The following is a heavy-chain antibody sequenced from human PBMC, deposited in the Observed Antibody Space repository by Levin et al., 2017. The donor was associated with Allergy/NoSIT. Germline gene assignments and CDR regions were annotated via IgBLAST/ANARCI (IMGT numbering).Heavy chain of an antibody. J-gene: IGHJ5*02. Sequence: SQTLSLTCTVSGGSISTHYYWGWIRQPPGKRLEWIGSLYYRGTTYYNPSLRSRVTISVDASKNHFSLKLTSVTAADTAVYYCARHRDCSTSSSSCYIYAGSWFDPWGQGTLVTVSS. CDR1: GGSISTHYY. CDR2: LYYRGTT. V-gene: IGHV4-39*01. D-gene: IGHD2-2*01. CDR3: ARHRDCSTSSSSCYIYAGSWFDP.